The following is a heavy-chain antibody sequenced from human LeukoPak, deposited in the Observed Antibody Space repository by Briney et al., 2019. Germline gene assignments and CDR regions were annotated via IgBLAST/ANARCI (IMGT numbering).Heavy chain of an antibody. Sequence: SVKVSCKASGGTFSSYAISWVRQAPGQGLEWMGRIIPILGIANYAQKFQGRVTITADKSTSTAYMELSSLRSEDTAVYYCARGRSSRSIFGYYYGMDVWGQGTTVTVSS. CDR1: GGTFSSYA. CDR3: ARGRSSRSIFGYYYGMDV. V-gene: IGHV1-69*04. CDR2: IIPILGIA. D-gene: IGHD3-3*01. J-gene: IGHJ6*02.